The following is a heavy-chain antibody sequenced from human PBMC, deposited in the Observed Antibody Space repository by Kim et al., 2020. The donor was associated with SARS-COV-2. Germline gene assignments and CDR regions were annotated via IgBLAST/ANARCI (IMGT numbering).Heavy chain of an antibody. D-gene: IGHD2-8*02. CDR3: ARYYRMYCTGGVCYGAMGY. V-gene: IGHV4-4*02. J-gene: IGHJ4*02. CDR2: IYHSGST. Sequence: SETLSLTCAVSGGSISSSNWWSWVRQPPGKGLEWIGEIYHSGSTNYNPSLKSRVTISVDKSKNQFSLKLSSVTAADTAVYYCARYYRMYCTGGVCYGAMGYWGQGTLVTVSS. CDR1: GGSISSSNW.